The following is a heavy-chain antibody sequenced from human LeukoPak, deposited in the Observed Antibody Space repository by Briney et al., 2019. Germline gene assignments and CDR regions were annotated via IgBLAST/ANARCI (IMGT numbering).Heavy chain of an antibody. CDR1: GFTFSSYA. CDR2: ISSDGRDK. V-gene: IGHV3-30*03. J-gene: IGHJ4*02. Sequence: SGGSLRLSCAASGFTFSSYAIHWVRQAPGKGLEWVAVISSDGRDKHHADSVKGRLTISRDNSKNTLYLQTNSLRAEDTAVYYCARDLRRIAAYYFDYWGQGTLVTVSS. D-gene: IGHD6-25*01. CDR3: ARDLRRIAAYYFDY.